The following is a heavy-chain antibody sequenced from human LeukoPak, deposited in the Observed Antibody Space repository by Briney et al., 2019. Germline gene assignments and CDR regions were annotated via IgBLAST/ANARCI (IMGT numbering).Heavy chain of an antibody. V-gene: IGHV1-69*13. CDR3: ARGEGGSSYYYYMDV. CDR1: GGTFSSYA. Sequence: SVKVSCKASGGTFSSYAISWVRQAPGQGLEWMGGIIPIFGTANYAQKFQGRVTITADESTSTAYMELSSLRSEGTAVYYCARGEGGSSYYYYMDVWGKGTTVTISS. J-gene: IGHJ6*03. CDR2: IIPIFGTA. D-gene: IGHD3-10*01.